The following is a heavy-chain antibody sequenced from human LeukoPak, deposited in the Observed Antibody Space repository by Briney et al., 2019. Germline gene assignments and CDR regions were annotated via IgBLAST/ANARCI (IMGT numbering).Heavy chain of an antibody. CDR1: GFTFSSYA. D-gene: IGHD3-10*01. CDR3: AKLTYGSGTYGAFDY. V-gene: IGHV3-30*04. CDR2: ISYDGSNK. J-gene: IGHJ4*02. Sequence: GGSLRLSCAASGFTFSSYAMHWVRQAPGKGLEWVAVISYDGSNKYYADSVKGRFTIPRDNSKNTLYLQMNSLRAEDTAVYYCAKLTYGSGTYGAFDYWGQGTLVTVST.